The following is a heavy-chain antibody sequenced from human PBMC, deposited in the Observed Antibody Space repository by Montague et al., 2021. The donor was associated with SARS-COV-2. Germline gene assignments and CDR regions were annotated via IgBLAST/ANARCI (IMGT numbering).Heavy chain of an antibody. CDR1: GGSISTIVNF. CDR3: ARSGDPGTTVTYLY. CDR2: ISYTGST. V-gene: IGHV4-39*07. D-gene: IGHD4-11*01. J-gene: IGHJ4*02. Sequence: SETLSLTCTVSGGSISTIVNFWGWIRQPPGKGLECIGSISYTGSTYHNPSLKSRVTMSVDTSKNQFSLKLNSVTAADTAVYYCARSGDPGTTVTYLYWGQGTLVTVSS.